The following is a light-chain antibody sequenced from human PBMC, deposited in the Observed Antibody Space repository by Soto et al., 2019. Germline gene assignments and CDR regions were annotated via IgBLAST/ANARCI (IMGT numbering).Light chain of an antibody. CDR1: KLGDKY. J-gene: IGLJ2*01. CDR3: QAWGSSTVV. CDR2: QDT. V-gene: IGLV3-1*01. Sequence: VLTQPPSVSVSPGQTASITCSGDKLGDKYASWYQQKPGQSPVLVIYQDTKRPSGIPERFSGSNSGNTATLTISGTQAMDEADYSCQAWGSSTVVFGGGTKLTVL.